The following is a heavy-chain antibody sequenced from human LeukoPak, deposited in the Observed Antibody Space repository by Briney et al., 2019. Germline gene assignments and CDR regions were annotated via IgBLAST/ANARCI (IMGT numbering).Heavy chain of an antibody. V-gene: IGHV4-31*03. J-gene: IGHJ5*02. D-gene: IGHD6-13*01. CDR2: IYYSAST. CDR1: GGSISSGGYY. CDR3: ARAVTRAAAGTLVGWFDP. Sequence: SETLSLTCTVSGGSISSGGYYWSWIRQHPGQGLEWIGYIYYSASTYYNPSLKSRVTISVDTSKNQFSLKLSSVTAADTAVYYCARAVTRAAAGTLVGWFDPWGQGTLVTVSS.